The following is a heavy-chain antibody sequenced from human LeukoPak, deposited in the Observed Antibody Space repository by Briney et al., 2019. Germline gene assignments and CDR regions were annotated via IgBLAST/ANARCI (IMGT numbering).Heavy chain of an antibody. CDR3: ARQGISGSYLTGLDV. Sequence: SETLSLACTVSSGSISTYYWSWIRQSPGKGLEWMGYIFHSGSTTYNPSLSSRLTISVDTSKNQFSLELSSVTAADTAVYYCARQGISGSYLTGLDVWGQGTTVTVSS. J-gene: IGHJ6*02. CDR1: SGSISTYY. D-gene: IGHD3-22*01. V-gene: IGHV4-59*08. CDR2: IFHSGST.